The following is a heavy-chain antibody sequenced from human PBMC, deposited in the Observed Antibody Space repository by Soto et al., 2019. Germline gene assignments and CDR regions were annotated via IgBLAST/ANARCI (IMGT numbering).Heavy chain of an antibody. CDR2: SYYSGRT. Sequence: QVQLQESGPGLVKPSQNLYLTCTVSGGSISSGDYYWSWIRQPPGKGLEWIGYSYYSGRTYYNPSLKSRGTISVDPSKNLCSLKLSSVTAADTAVYYCARVGGFGASTIDYWGQGTLVTVAS. J-gene: IGHJ4*02. D-gene: IGHD3-10*01. V-gene: IGHV4-30-4*01. CDR3: ARVGGFGASTIDY. CDR1: GGSISSGDYY.